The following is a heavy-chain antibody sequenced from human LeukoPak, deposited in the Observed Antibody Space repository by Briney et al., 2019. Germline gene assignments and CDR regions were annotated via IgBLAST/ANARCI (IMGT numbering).Heavy chain of an antibody. J-gene: IGHJ5*02. CDR2: ISGSGGST. CDR3: ATVTYYYDSSGFPVP. Sequence: PGGSLRLSCVASGFTFSSYAMSWVRQAPGKGLEWVSAISGSGGSTYYADSVKGRFTISRDNSKNTLYLQMNSLRAEDTAVYYCATVTYYYDSSGFPVPWGQGTLVTVSS. D-gene: IGHD3-22*01. CDR1: GFTFSSYA. V-gene: IGHV3-23*01.